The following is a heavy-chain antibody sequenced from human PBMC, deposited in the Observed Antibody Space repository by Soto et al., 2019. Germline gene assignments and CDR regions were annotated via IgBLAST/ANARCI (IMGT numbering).Heavy chain of an antibody. CDR1: GGTFSSYA. CDR2: IIPIFGTA. CDR3: SSTQKTTKGSYYGMDA. V-gene: IGHV1-69*13. Sequence: GASVKVSCKASGGTFSSYAISWVRQAPGQGLEWMGGIIPIFGTANYAQKFQGRVTITADESTSTAYMELSSLRSEDTAVYYCSSTQKTTKGSYYGMDAWGQGTTVTVSS. D-gene: IGHD4-17*01. J-gene: IGHJ6*02.